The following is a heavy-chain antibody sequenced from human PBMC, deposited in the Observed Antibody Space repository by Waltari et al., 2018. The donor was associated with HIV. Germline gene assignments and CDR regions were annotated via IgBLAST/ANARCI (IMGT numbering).Heavy chain of an antibody. CDR1: GFTISNSW. J-gene: IGHJ4*02. CDR3: VAEWWYAVPGY. D-gene: IGHD2-15*01. Sequence: EVQLVESGGGLVQPGGSLRLSCVASGFTISNSWMSWVRQAPGKGLDWVANVKQDGSATYYADSVKGRCTMFRDDAENLIYLQMNSLRAGDTAVYYCVAEWWYAVPGYWGQGTLVTV. V-gene: IGHV3-7*01. CDR2: VKQDGSAT.